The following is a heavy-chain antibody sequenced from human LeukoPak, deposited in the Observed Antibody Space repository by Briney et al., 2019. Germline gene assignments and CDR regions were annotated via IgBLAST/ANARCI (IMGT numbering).Heavy chain of an antibody. CDR1: GDSITDYY. J-gene: IGHJ5*02. V-gene: IGHV4-59*01. D-gene: IGHD1-26*01. CDR3: ARVSAGGGSEWVDN. CDR2: ISYSGRA. Sequence: SETLSLTCTVSGDSITDYYWSWIRQPPGKGLEWIGYISYSGRATYNHSVKSRVTISLATSRTQFSLSLTSVTAADTAVYYCARVSAGGGSEWVDNWGQGTLVTVSS.